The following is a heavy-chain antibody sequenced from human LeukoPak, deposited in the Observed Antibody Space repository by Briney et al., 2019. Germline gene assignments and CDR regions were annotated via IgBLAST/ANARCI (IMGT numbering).Heavy chain of an antibody. D-gene: IGHD3-10*01. V-gene: IGHV4-4*07. CDR2: IYTSGST. CDR3: AREAYYYGSGSYYNSGEFYYYYMDV. Sequence: SETLSLTCTVSGGSISSYYWSWIRQPAGKGLEWIGRIYTSGSTNYNPSLKSRVTMSVDTSKNQFSLKLNSVTAADTAVYYCAREAYYYGSGSYYNSGEFYYYYMDVWGKGTTVTISS. CDR1: GGSISSYY. J-gene: IGHJ6*03.